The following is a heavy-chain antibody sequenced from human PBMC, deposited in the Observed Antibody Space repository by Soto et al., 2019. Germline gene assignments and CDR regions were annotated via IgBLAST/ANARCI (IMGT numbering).Heavy chain of an antibody. Sequence: SETLSLTCTVPCSSISSYYWSWIRQPPGKGLEWIGYIYYSGSTNYNPSLKSRVTISVDTSKNQFSLKLSSVTAADTAVYYCARDGGRWLQGYYYYYGMDVWGQGTTVT. CDR1: CSSISSYY. D-gene: IGHD3-16*01. J-gene: IGHJ6*02. CDR2: IYYSGST. CDR3: ARDGGRWLQGYYYYYGMDV. V-gene: IGHV4-59*01.